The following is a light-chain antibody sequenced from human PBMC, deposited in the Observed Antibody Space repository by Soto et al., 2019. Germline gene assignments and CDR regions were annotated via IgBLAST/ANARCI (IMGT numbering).Light chain of an antibody. V-gene: IGLV1-51*01. CDR2: DXX. Sequence: QSVLTQPPSVSAAPGQRVTISCSGSSSNIGGNSVSWYQQLPGTAPKLLIYDXXXXPSGITXGFSGSKSGRSATLGITGFQTGDEADHYCGPRDLRPSAYVFGTG. CDR3: GPRDLRPSAYV. J-gene: IGLJ1*01. CDR1: SSNIGGNS.